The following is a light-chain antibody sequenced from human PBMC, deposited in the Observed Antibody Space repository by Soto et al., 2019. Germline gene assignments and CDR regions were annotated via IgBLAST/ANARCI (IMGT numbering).Light chain of an antibody. CDR3: QQYGSSRWT. V-gene: IGKV3-20*01. CDR1: QSVSSIY. CDR2: GAS. Sequence: EIVLTQSPGTLSLSPGERATLSCRASQSVSSIYLAWYQQKPGQAPRLLIYGASSRATGIQDRFSGSGSGTDFTLTISRLEPEDFAVYYCQQYGSSRWTFGQGTKVEI. J-gene: IGKJ1*01.